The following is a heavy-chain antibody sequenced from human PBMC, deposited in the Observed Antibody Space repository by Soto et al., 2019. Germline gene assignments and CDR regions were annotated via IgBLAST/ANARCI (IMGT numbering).Heavy chain of an antibody. CDR1: GFTFSSST. D-gene: IGHD3-10*01. CDR2: ISSSSSYI. J-gene: IGHJ4*02. CDR3: ARDIGEMFAV. V-gene: IGHV3-21*06. Sequence: PGGSLRLSCTGSGFTFSSSTMNWVRQVPGKGLEWVSSISSSSSYIYFADSLKGRFNISRDNAKNSLYLKMNSLRAEDTAVYYCARDIGEMFAVWGQGTQVTVSS.